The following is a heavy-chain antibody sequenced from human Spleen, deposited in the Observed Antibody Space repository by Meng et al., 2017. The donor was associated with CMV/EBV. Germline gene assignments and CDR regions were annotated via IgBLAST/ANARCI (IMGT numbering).Heavy chain of an antibody. J-gene: IGHJ1*01. CDR3: ARGPNYGAAEH. CDR2: INHSGNP. D-gene: IGHD4/OR15-4a*01. Sequence: LTCAVDCGSFSGYALSLIRQPPGKGLEWIGEINHSGNPNYTPSLQSRVTTSVDTAKNLFSLKLTSVTAADTAVYYCARGPNYGAAEHWGQGTLVTVSS. CDR1: CGSFSGYA. V-gene: IGHV4-34*01.